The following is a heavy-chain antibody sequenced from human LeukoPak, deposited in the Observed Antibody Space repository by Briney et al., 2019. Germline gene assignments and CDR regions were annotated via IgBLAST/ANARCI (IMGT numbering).Heavy chain of an antibody. V-gene: IGHV3-23*01. Sequence: GGSLRLSCAASGFTVSNNYMSWVRQAPGKGLEWVSGISPSGSISYYADSVKGRFTISRDNSKNTVSLQMNSLRAEDTALYYCARDLDWGAFDAWGQGTLVTVSS. J-gene: IGHJ5*02. D-gene: IGHD3-9*01. CDR3: ARDLDWGAFDA. CDR1: GFTVSNNY. CDR2: ISPSGSIS.